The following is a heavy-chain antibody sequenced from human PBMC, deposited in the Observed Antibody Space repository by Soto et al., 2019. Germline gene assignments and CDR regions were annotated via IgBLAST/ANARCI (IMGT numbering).Heavy chain of an antibody. Sequence: TLSVTWTVPGGSIISGDYYWIWIRQPPGKGLEWIGDIYYSGSTYYNPSLKSRVTISVDTSKNKFSLKLSSVTAADTAVYYCARAQGPSTYYDFWSGSGGTYYGMDVWGQGTTVPVSS. CDR2: IYYSGST. CDR3: ARAQGPSTYYDFWSGSGGTYYGMDV. V-gene: IGHV4-30-4*01. D-gene: IGHD3-3*01. J-gene: IGHJ6*02. CDR1: GGSIISGDYY.